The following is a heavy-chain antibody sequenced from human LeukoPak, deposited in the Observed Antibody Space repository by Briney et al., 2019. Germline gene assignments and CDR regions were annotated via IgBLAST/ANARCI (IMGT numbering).Heavy chain of an antibody. CDR3: ARDLRFGDPMVRGVIGEYGY. Sequence: GASVKVSCKASGYTFTSYDINWVRQATGQGLEWMGWMNPNSGNTGYAQKFQGRVTITRNTSISTAYMELSSLRSDDTAVYYCARDLRFGDPMVRGVIGEYGYWGQGTLVTVSS. V-gene: IGHV1-8*03. CDR2: MNPNSGNT. J-gene: IGHJ4*02. CDR1: GYTFTSYD. D-gene: IGHD3-10*01.